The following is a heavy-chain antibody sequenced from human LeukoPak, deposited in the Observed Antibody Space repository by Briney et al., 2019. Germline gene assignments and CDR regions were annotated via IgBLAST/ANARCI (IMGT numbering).Heavy chain of an antibody. V-gene: IGHV1-2*02. CDR2: INPNSGGT. D-gene: IGHD1-14*01. CDR3: ARSTWNHQFDY. CDR1: GYTFTGYY. Sequence: ASVKVSCKASGYTFTGYYMHWVRQAPGQGLEWMGWINPNSGGTNYAHKLQGRVTVTTDTSTSIAYMELRSLRSDDTAVYYCARSTWNHQFDYWGQGTLVTVSS. J-gene: IGHJ4*02.